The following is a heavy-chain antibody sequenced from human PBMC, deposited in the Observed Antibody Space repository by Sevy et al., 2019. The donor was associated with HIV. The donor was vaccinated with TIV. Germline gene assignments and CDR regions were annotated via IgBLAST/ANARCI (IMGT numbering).Heavy chain of an antibody. D-gene: IGHD2-2*01. CDR3: ARLPRYDDPFVL. CDR2: IYYSGST. Sequence: SETLSLTCTVSGGYISPYYWSWIRQPPGKGLEWIGNIYYSGSTNYNPSLKSRVTISLDTSQDQISLFLKSVTAADRAVYYCARLPRYDDPFVLWGQGTMVTVSS. J-gene: IGHJ3*01. CDR1: GGYISPYY. V-gene: IGHV4-59*01.